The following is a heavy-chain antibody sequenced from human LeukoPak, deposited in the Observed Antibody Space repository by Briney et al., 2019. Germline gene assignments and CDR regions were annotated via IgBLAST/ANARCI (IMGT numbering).Heavy chain of an antibody. V-gene: IGHV1-2*02. D-gene: IGHD6-13*01. CDR1: GYTFTGYY. CDR2: INPNSGGT. J-gene: IGHJ4*02. CDR3: ARAAAGSYWSPDY. Sequence: ASVKVSCKASGYTFTGYYMHWVRQAPGQGLEWMGWINPNSGGTTYQGRATMTTDTSTSTAYMELRSLRSDDTAVYYCARAAAGSYWSPDYWGQGTLVTVSS.